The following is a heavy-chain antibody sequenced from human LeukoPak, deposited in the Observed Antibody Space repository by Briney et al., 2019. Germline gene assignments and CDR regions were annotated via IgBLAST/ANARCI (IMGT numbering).Heavy chain of an antibody. V-gene: IGHV5-51*01. CDR3: ARNVIVGATKSAFDI. CDR2: IYPGDSDT. J-gene: IGHJ3*02. D-gene: IGHD1-26*01. CDR1: GYSSTNYW. Sequence: GESLKISCKGSGYSSTNYWIGWVRQMPGKGLGWMGIIYPGDSDTRYSPSFQGQVTISADKSISTAYMQWSSLKASDTAMYYCARNVIVGATKSAFDIWGQGTMVTVSS.